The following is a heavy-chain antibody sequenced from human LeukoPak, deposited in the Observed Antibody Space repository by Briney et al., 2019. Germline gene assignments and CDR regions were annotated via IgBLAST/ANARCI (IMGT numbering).Heavy chain of an antibody. CDR1: GYSFTSYW. D-gene: IGHD3-10*01. CDR2: IYPGDSDT. CDR3: ACLSNYYGSGGYYKD. Sequence: GESLKISCKGSGYSFTSYWIGWVRQMPGKGLEWMGIIYPGDSDTRHSPSFQGQVTISADKSISTAYLQWSSLKASDTATYYCACLSNYYGSGGYYKDWGQGTLVTVSS. J-gene: IGHJ4*02. V-gene: IGHV5-51*01.